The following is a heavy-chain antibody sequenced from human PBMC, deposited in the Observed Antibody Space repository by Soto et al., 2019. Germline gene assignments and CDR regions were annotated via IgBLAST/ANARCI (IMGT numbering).Heavy chain of an antibody. V-gene: IGHV1-8*01. CDR3: ARGRRHVVSQYAY. D-gene: IGHD2-8*02. Sequence: QVQLVQSGAEVKKPGASVEVSCKASGYTFTDYDITWVRQAPGQGLEWMGWMNPIVGSTGYAQKLQGRVTMTRNTSISTAYMEVSSLRSEGTAVYYCARGRRHVVSQYAYWGQGTLVTVSS. J-gene: IGHJ4*02. CDR2: MNPIVGST. CDR1: GYTFTDYD.